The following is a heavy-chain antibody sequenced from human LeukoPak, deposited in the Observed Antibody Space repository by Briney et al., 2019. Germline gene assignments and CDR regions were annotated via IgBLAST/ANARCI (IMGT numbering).Heavy chain of an antibody. D-gene: IGHD3-22*01. V-gene: IGHV4-59*01. J-gene: IGHJ3*02. CDR1: GGSISSYY. CDR2: IYYSGST. Sequence: PSETLSLTCTVSGGSISSYYWSWIRQPPGKGLEWIGYIYYSGSTNYNPSLKSRVTISVDTSKNQFSLKLSSVTAADTAVYYCSRVLCFTHRLGYYDSSGAFDIWGQGTMVTVSS. CDR3: SRVLCFTHRLGYYDSSGAFDI.